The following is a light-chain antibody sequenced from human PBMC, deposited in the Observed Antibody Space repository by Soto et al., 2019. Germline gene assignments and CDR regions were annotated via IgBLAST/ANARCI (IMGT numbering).Light chain of an antibody. CDR3: RQYDSSPPMYT. CDR2: ATS. CDR1: QSISGTH. V-gene: IGKV3-20*01. Sequence: DIVLTQSPGTLSLSPGERATLSCRSSQSISGTHLAWYQHRPGQAPRPRMYATSNRATGVPDRFSGSASGTDFSLTISRLEPEDFAVYFCRQYDSSPPMYTFGQGTKLEIK. J-gene: IGKJ2*01.